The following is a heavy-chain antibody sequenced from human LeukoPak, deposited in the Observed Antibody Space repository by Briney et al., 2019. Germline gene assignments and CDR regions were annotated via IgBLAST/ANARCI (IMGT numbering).Heavy chain of an antibody. CDR3: ARGGSYDFWSGYYLRTGPLGYFDY. Sequence: SETLSLTCTVSGGSISSYYWSWIRQPPGKGLEWIGYIYYSGSTNYNPSLKSRVTISVDTSKNQFSLKLSSVTAADTAVYYCARGGSYDFWSGYYLRTGPLGYFDYWGQGTLVTVSS. D-gene: IGHD3-3*01. J-gene: IGHJ4*02. V-gene: IGHV4-59*01. CDR2: IYYSGST. CDR1: GGSISSYY.